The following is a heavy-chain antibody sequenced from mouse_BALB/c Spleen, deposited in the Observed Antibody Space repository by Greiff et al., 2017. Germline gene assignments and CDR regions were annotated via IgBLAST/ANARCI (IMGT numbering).Heavy chain of an antibody. Sequence: EVKVVESGPELVKPGASVKISCKASGYSFTGYFMNWVKQSHGKSLEWIGRINPYNGDTFYNQKFKGKATLTVDKSSSTAHMELLSLTSEDSAVYYCGRNYGVSMDYWGQGTSVTVSS. J-gene: IGHJ4*01. CDR3: GRNYGVSMDY. D-gene: IGHD1-1*01. CDR2: INPYNGDT. V-gene: IGHV1-37*01. CDR1: GYSFTGYF.